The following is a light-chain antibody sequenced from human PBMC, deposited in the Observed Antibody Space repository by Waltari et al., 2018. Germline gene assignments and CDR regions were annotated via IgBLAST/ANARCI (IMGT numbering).Light chain of an antibody. Sequence: IVLTQSPATLSLSPGERATLSCRASQTVSTYLAWFQKKPGQAPRLLIYDASTRAPGTPTRFIGSGPGTDFSLTHSSLEPEDFAVYYCLQRSLWPWTFGQGTKVAVK. J-gene: IGKJ1*01. CDR3: LQRSLWPWT. CDR1: QTVSTY. CDR2: DAS. V-gene: IGKV3-11*01.